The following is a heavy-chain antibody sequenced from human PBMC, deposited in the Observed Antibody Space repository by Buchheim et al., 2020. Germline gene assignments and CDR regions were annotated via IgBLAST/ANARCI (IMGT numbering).Heavy chain of an antibody. D-gene: IGHD6-13*01. V-gene: IGHV3-23*01. CDR1: GFTFSSYA. CDR2: ISGSGGST. J-gene: IGHJ4*02. Sequence: EVQLLESGGGLVQPGGSLRLSCAASGFTFSSYAMNWVRQAPGKGLEWVSTISGSGGSTYYADSVKGRFTISRDNSKNTLYLQMNSLRAEDTAVYYCALPTYSSSWYSTPGLFDYWGQGTL. CDR3: ALPTYSSSWYSTPGLFDY.